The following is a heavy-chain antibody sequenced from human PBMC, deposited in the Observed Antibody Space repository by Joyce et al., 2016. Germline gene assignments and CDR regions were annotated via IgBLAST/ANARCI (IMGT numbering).Heavy chain of an antibody. V-gene: IGHV2-5*02. D-gene: IGHD1-14*01. CDR1: GFSLNTRGVS. CDR2: IYWDETK. CDR3: AHRELSSAEPGLRNWLHP. J-gene: IGHJ5*02. Sequence: QITLKESGPTLVKPTQTLTLTCTFSGFSLNTRGVSVAWIRQPPGKALEWLTVIYWDETKVYNPSRERRITITKDTSNNQVVLTMTKMDPMDTATYYCAHRELSSAEPGLRNWLHPWGQGTLVTVSS.